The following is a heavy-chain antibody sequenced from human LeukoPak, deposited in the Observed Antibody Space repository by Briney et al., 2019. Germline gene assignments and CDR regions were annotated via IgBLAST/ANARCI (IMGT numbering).Heavy chain of an antibody. CDR1: GYTFTSYY. Sequence: ASAKVSCKASGYTFTSYYMHWVRQAPGQGLEWMGIINPSGGSTSYAQKFQGRVTMTRDTSTSTVYMELSSLRSEDTAVYYCARDRGYCSSTSCYSYYYYGMDVWGKGTTVTVSS. CDR2: INPSGGST. J-gene: IGHJ6*04. CDR3: ARDRGYCSSTSCYSYYYYGMDV. V-gene: IGHV1-46*01. D-gene: IGHD2-2*01.